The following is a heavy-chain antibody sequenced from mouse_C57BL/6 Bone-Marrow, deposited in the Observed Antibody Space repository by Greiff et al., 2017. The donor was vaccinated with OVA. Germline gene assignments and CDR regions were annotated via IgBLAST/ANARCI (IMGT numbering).Heavy chain of an antibody. Sequence: VQLQQSGPELVKPGASVKISCKASGYSFTGYYMNWVKLSPATSLEWIGEINPSTGGTTYNQKFKAKATLTVEESSSTAYMQLKSLTSEDSAVYYCAIDGYSSFAYWGQGTLVTVSA. CDR1: GYSFTGYY. J-gene: IGHJ3*01. V-gene: IGHV1-42*01. D-gene: IGHD2-3*01. CDR3: AIDGYSSFAY. CDR2: INPSTGGT.